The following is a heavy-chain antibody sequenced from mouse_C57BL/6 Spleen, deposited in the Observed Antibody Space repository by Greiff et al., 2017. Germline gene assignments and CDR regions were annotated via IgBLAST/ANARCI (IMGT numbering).Heavy chain of an antibody. D-gene: IGHD1-1*01. Sequence: QVQLQQSGAELMKPGASVKLSCKATGYTFTGYWIEWVKQRPGHGLEWIGEILPGSGSTNYNEKFKGKATFTADTSSNTAYMQRSSLTTEDSAIYYCARQYYGSSYGWFAYWGQGTLVTVSA. V-gene: IGHV1-9*01. J-gene: IGHJ3*01. CDR3: ARQYYGSSYGWFAY. CDR2: ILPGSGST. CDR1: GYTFTGYW.